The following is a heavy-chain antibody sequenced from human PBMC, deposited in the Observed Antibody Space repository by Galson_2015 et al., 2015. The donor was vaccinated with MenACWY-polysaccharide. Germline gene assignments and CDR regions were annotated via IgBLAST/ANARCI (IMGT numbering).Heavy chain of an antibody. V-gene: IGHV4-38-2*01. CDR3: ARVEKYSGSYYILH. CDR2: IYHSGST. D-gene: IGHD1-26*01. Sequence: SETLSLTCAVSGYSISSGYYWGWIRQPPGKGLEWLGSIYHSGSTYYNPSLKSRVTISVATSKNQFSLKLSSVTTADTAVYYCARVEKYSGSYYILHWGQGTLVTVSS. CDR1: GYSISSGYY. J-gene: IGHJ4*02.